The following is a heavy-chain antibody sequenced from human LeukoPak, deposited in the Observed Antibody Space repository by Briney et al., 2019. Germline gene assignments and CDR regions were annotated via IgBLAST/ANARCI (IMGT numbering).Heavy chain of an antibody. Sequence: PGGSLRLSCAASGVTFSTYAMTWVRQAPGKGLEWVSAISGSATSTYYADSVKGRFIITRDNSKNTLYLQMNSLRAEDTAVYYCAKENKGAYWGQGTLVTVSS. CDR2: ISGSATST. J-gene: IGHJ4*02. V-gene: IGHV3-23*01. CDR3: AKENKGAY. D-gene: IGHD3-16*01. CDR1: GVTFSTYA.